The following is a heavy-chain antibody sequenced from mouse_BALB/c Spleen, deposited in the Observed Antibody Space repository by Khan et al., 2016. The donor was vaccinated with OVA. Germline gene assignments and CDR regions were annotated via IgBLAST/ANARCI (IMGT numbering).Heavy chain of an antibody. V-gene: IGHV1-77*01. Sequence: QVQLKQSGAELARPGASVKLSCKASGYTFTDYYINWVKQRTGQGLEWIGEISPGSGDTYYNERFKGKATLTADQSSSPAYMQLSSLPSEASAVLFCARRNYCGYTFAYWGQGTLVTVSA. D-gene: IGHD1-2*01. CDR3: ARRNYCGYTFAY. CDR2: ISPGSGDT. CDR1: GYTFTDYY. J-gene: IGHJ3*01.